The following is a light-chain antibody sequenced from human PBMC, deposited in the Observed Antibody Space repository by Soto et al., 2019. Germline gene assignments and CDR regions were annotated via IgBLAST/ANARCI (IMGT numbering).Light chain of an antibody. V-gene: IGLV1-44*01. CDR1: SSNIESNT. CDR2: SNY. CDR3: AAWDDILNGYV. Sequence: QSALTQPPSASGTPGQRVTISCSGSSSNIESNTVTWYQQLPGTAPKLVIYSNYDRPSGVPDRFSGSTSGTSASLVIRGLQSEDEADYYCAAWDDILNGYVFGGWTKVTVL. J-gene: IGLJ1*01.